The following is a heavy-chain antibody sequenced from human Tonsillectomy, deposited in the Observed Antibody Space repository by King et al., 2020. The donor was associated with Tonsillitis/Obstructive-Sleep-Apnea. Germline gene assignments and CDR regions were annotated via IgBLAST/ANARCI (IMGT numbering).Heavy chain of an antibody. CDR1: GFSLSTSGMC. CDR2: IDWDDDK. D-gene: IGHD6-13*01. Sequence: TLKESGPALVKPTQTLTLTFTFSGFSLSTSGMCVSWIRQPPGKALEWLALIDWDDDKYYSTSLKTRLTISKDTSKNQVVLTMTNMDPVDTATYYCARSIAAAVGFRFDPWGQGTLVTVSS. J-gene: IGHJ5*02. CDR3: ARSIAAAVGFRFDP. V-gene: IGHV2-70*01.